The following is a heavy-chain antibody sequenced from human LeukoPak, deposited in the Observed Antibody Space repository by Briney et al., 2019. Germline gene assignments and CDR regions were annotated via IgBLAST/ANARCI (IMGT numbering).Heavy chain of an antibody. CDR3: ARGLIYDFWSGYHTDNWFDP. CDR1: GFTFSDYY. CDR2: ISSSGSTI. Sequence: PGGSLRLSCAASGFTFSDYYMSWIRQAPGKGLEWVSYISSSGSTIYYADSVKGRFTISRDNAKNSLYLQMNSLRAEDTAVYYCARGLIYDFWSGYHTDNWFDPWGQGTLVTVSS. V-gene: IGHV3-11*01. J-gene: IGHJ5*02. D-gene: IGHD3-3*01.